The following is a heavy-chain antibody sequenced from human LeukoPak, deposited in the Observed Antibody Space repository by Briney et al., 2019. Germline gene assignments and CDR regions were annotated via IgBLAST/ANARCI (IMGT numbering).Heavy chain of an antibody. CDR1: GFTVSRNY. CDR3: TTGTWIQLWLADY. Sequence: PGGSLRLSCAASGFTVSRNYMSWVRQAPGKGLEWVGHIKTKTDGGTTDYAAPVKGRFTISRDDSKNTLYLQMNSLKTEDTALYYCTTGTWIQLWLADYWGQGTLVTVSS. J-gene: IGHJ4*02. V-gene: IGHV3-15*01. D-gene: IGHD5-18*01. CDR2: IKTKTDGGTT.